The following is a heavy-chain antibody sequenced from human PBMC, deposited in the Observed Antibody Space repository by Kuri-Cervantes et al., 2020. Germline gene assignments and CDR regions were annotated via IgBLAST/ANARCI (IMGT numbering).Heavy chain of an antibody. CDR1: GYTFTSYA. D-gene: IGHD2-15*01. J-gene: IGHJ4*02. CDR2: INAGNGNT. V-gene: IGHV1-3*01. CDR3: ARDLCSGGSCYFSYFDY. Sequence: ASVKVSCKASGYTFTSYAMHWVRQAPGQRLEWMGWINAGNGNTKYSQKFQGRVTMTRDTSINTAYMELSSLRSEDTAVYYCARDLCSGGSCYFSYFDYWGQGTLVTVSS.